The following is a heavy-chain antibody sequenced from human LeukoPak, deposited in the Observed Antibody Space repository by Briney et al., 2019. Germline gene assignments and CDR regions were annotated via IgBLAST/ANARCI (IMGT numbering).Heavy chain of an antibody. Sequence: GGSLRLSCAASGFTFSSYAMSWVRQAPGKGLEWVAFIRYDGSNKYYADSVKGRFTISRDNAKNTLNLQMNSLRAEDTAVYYCARDLGQYYDTSDNWFDPWGQGTLVTVSS. D-gene: IGHD3-22*01. CDR2: IRYDGSNK. CDR3: ARDLGQYYDTSDNWFDP. J-gene: IGHJ5*02. CDR1: GFTFSSYA. V-gene: IGHV3-30*02.